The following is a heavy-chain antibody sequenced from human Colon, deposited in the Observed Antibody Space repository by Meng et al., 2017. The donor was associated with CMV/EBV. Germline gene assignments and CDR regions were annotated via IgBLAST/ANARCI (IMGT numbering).Heavy chain of an antibody. CDR3: ARGLVTIFGVAYPTGWFDP. D-gene: IGHD3-3*01. J-gene: IGHJ5*02. CDR1: GYTFTGYY. CDR2: INPNSGGT. Sequence: ASVKVSCKASGYTFTGYYMHWVRQAPGQGLEWMGWINPNSGGTNYAQKFQGRVTMTRDTSISTAYMELSRLRSDDTAVYYCARGLVTIFGVAYPTGWFDPWGQGTLVTVSS. V-gene: IGHV1-2*02.